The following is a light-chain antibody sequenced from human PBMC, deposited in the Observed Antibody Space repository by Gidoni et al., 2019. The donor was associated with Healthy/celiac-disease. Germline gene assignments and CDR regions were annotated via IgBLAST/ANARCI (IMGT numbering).Light chain of an antibody. CDR2: ASS. CDR1: QGIRND. CDR3: LQDYNYPWT. J-gene: IGKJ1*01. V-gene: IGKV1-6*01. Sequence: AIQMTQSPSSLSASVGDRVTITCRASQGIRNDLGWYQQKPGKAPKLLIYASSSLQSGVPSRFSGSGSGTDFTLTIRSLQPEDFATYCCLQDYNYPWTFGQGTKVEIK.